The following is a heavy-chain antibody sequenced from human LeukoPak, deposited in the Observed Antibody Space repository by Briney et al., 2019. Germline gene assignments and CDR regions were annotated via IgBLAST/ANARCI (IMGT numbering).Heavy chain of an antibody. V-gene: IGHV3-7*01. J-gene: IGHJ6*02. D-gene: IGHD2-2*01. CDR2: IKPDGTTK. Sequence: GGSLRLSCAASGFPFSSYSMTWVRQAPGKGLEWAANIKPDGTTKFYVDSVKGRFTISRDNSKNTLYLQMNSLRAEDTAVYYCAKDHKYCSSTSCRYGMDVWGQGTTVTVSS. CDR1: GFPFSSYS. CDR3: AKDHKYCSSTSCRYGMDV.